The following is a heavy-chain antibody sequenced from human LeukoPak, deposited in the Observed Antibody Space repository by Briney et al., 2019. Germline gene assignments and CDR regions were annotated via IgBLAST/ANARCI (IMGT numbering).Heavy chain of an antibody. Sequence: GGSLRLSCAASGFTLSNYEMNWVRQAPGKGLEWVSYISGSGSTIYYADSVKGRFTISRDNAKDSLYLQMNSLRAEDTAVYYCARVRSGYSYENYFDYWGQGTLVTVSA. CDR1: GFTLSNYE. CDR2: ISGSGSTI. CDR3: ARVRSGYSYENYFDY. J-gene: IGHJ4*02. V-gene: IGHV3-48*03. D-gene: IGHD5-18*01.